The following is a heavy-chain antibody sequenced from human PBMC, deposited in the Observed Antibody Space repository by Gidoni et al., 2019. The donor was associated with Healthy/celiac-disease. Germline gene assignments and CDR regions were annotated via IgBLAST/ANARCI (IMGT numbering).Heavy chain of an antibody. CDR2: IIPILGIA. Sequence: QVQLVQSGAEVKKPGSSVKVSCKASGGTFSSYAISWVRQAPGQGLEWMGRIIPILGIANYAQKFQGRVTITADKSTSTAYMELSSLRSEDTAVYYCARGVRVENTVLTYYYMDVWGKGTTVTVSS. V-gene: IGHV1-69*04. D-gene: IGHD2-8*01. CDR1: GGTFSSYA. J-gene: IGHJ6*03. CDR3: ARGVRVENTVLTYYYMDV.